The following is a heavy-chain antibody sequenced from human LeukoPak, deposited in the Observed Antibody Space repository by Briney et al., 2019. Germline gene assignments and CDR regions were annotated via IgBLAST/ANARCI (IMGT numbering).Heavy chain of an antibody. CDR3: AKDLRGYSYAFDY. CDR1: GFTFDDYA. V-gene: IGHV3-9*01. D-gene: IGHD5-18*01. J-gene: IGHJ4*02. CDR2: ISWNSGSI. Sequence: GGSLRLSCAASGFTFDDYAMHWVRQAPGKGLEWVSGISWNSGSIGYADSVKGRFTIPRDNAKNSLYLQMNSLRAEDTALYYCAKDLRGYSYAFDYWGQGTLVTVSS.